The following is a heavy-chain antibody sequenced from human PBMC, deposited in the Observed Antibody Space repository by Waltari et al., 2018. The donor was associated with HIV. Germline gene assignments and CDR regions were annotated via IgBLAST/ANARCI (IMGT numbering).Heavy chain of an antibody. Sequence: EVQLVESGGGLVQPGGSLRLSCAASGFTFSTYSMNWVRQAPGKGVEWFLHISGSRFTIYYADSVKGRFTISRDNAKNSLYLQMNSLRAEDTAVYYCARDRGVVTPNYGMDVWGQGTTVTVSS. D-gene: IGHD2-21*02. J-gene: IGHJ6*02. CDR1: GFTFSTYS. V-gene: IGHV3-48*01. CDR3: ARDRGVVTPNYGMDV. CDR2: ISGSRFTI.